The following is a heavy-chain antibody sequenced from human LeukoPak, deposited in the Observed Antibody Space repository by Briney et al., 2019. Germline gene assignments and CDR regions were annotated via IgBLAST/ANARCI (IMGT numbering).Heavy chain of an antibody. CDR2: ISDSGGRT. J-gene: IGHJ4*02. CDR3: AKRGVVIRVILVGFHKEANYFDS. D-gene: IGHD3-22*01. CDR1: GITLSNYG. Sequence: GGSLRLSCAVSGITLSNYGMSWVRQAPGKGLEWVAGISDSGGRTKYADSVKGRFTISRDNSKNTLYLQMNSLRAEDTAVYFCAKRGVVIRVILVGFHKEANYFDSWGRGALFSVSS. V-gene: IGHV3-23*01.